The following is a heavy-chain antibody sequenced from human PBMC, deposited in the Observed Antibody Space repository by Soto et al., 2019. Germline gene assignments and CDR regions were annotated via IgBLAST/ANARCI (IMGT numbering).Heavy chain of an antibody. V-gene: IGHV4-34*01. CDR2: INHSGRT. Sequence: QVQLQQWGAGLLKPSENLSLICAVYGGSFRGYNWSWIRQPPGKGLEWIGEINHSGRTNYNPSLKRRVTISVDTSKNQFSLKLSSVTAADTAVYFCARDESEYSYGYNYWGQGTLVTVSS. J-gene: IGHJ4*02. CDR3: ARDESEYSYGYNY. CDR1: GGSFRGYN. D-gene: IGHD5-18*01.